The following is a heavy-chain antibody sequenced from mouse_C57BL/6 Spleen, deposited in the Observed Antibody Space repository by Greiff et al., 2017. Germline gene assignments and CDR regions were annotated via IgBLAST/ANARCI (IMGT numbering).Heavy chain of an antibody. Sequence: EVKLMESGGDLVKPGGSLKLSCAASGFTFSSYGMSWVRQTPDKRLEWVATISSGGSYTYYPDSVKGRFTISRDNAKNTLNLQMSSLKSDDTAMYYCATYDYDIGYWGQGTTLTVSS. CDR2: ISSGGSYT. V-gene: IGHV5-6*01. D-gene: IGHD2-4*01. J-gene: IGHJ2*01. CDR1: GFTFSSYG. CDR3: ATYDYDIGY.